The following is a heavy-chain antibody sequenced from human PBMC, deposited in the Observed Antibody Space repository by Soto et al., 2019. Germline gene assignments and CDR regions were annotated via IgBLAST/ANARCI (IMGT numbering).Heavy chain of an antibody. Sequence: PGGSLRLSCAASGFTFSSYGMHWVRQAPGKGLEWVAVISYDGSNKYYADSVKGRFTISRDNSKNTLYLQMNSLRAEDTAVYYCASALLSAAAGYRVYYYYYGMDVWGQGTTVTV. V-gene: IGHV3-30*03. CDR1: GFTFSSYG. CDR3: ASALLSAAAGYRVYYYYYGMDV. J-gene: IGHJ6*02. CDR2: ISYDGSNK. D-gene: IGHD6-25*01.